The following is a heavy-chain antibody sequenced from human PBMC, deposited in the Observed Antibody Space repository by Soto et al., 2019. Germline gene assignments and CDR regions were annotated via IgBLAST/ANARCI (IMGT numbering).Heavy chain of an antibody. Sequence: EVQLVESGGGLVKPGGSLRLSCAASGFTFSSYSMNWVRQAPGKGLEWVSSISSSSSYIYYADSVKGRFTISRDNAKNSLYLQMNSLRAEDTAVYYCARDVDTAMANPIDYWGQGTLVTVSS. CDR1: GFTFSSYS. V-gene: IGHV3-21*01. CDR2: ISSSSSYI. J-gene: IGHJ4*02. CDR3: ARDVDTAMANPIDY. D-gene: IGHD5-18*01.